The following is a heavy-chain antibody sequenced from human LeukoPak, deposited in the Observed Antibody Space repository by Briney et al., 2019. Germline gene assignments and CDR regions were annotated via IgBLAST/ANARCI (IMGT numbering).Heavy chain of an antibody. CDR2: ISSSGDTI. CDR1: GFSFSDYY. CDR3: ARDRGHYYGSGSHSQYWYFDL. V-gene: IGHV3-11*04. D-gene: IGHD3-10*01. Sequence: GGSLRLSCAASGFSFSDYYMSWIRQAPGKGLEWISYISSSGDTIYHADSVKGRFTISRDNTKNSLYLQMNSLRAEDTAVYYCARDRGHYYGSGSHSQYWYFDLWGRGTLVTVSS. J-gene: IGHJ2*01.